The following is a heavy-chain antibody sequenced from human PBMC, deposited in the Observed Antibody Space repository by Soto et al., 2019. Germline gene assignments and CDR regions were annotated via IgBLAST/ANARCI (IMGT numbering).Heavy chain of an antibody. J-gene: IGHJ6*02. D-gene: IGHD1-26*01. Sequence: ASVKVSCKASGYTFTSYAMHWVRQAPGQRLEWMGWINAGNGNTKYSQKFQGRVTITRDTSASTAYMELSSLRSEDTAVYYCARDKDRLQLGGNYYYMLDVWGQGTTVTVSS. V-gene: IGHV1-3*01. CDR2: INAGNGNT. CDR1: GYTFTSYA. CDR3: ARDKDRLQLGGNYYYMLDV.